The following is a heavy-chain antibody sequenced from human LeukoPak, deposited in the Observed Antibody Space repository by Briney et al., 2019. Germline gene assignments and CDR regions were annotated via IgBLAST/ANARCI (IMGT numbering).Heavy chain of an antibody. V-gene: IGHV1-2*02. Sequence: ASVKVSCKASGYTFTGQYMHWVRQAPGQGLEWMGWINPNSGATDYAQKFQGRVALTRDTSISTVYMELNSLRSDDTAVYYCARDRRVRGTTTRWFDPWGQGTLVTVS. CDR2: INPNSGAT. D-gene: IGHD3-10*01. CDR3: ARDRRVRGTTTRWFDP. J-gene: IGHJ5*02. CDR1: GYTFTGQY.